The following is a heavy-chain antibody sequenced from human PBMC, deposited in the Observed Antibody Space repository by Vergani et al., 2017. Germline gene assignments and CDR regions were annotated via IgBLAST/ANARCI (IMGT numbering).Heavy chain of an antibody. Sequence: QVQLQESGPGLVKPSETLSLTCTASGGSISSYYWSWIRQPPGKGLEWIGYIYYSGSTNYNPSLKSRVTISVDTSKNQFSLKLSSVTAADTAVYYCARDMSSSNNYYYMDVWGKGTTVTVSS. CDR1: GGSISSYY. CDR3: ARDMSSSNNYYYMDV. J-gene: IGHJ6*03. CDR2: IYYSGST. D-gene: IGHD2-2*01. V-gene: IGHV4-59*01.